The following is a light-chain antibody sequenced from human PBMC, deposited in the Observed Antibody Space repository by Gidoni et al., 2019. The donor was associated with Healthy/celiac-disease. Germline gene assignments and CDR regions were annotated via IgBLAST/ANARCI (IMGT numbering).Light chain of an antibody. CDR1: QRVLYSSNNKHD. CDR2: WAS. Sequence: DIVLTQSPDYLAVSLAERATINCKSSQRVLYSSNNKHDFAWYQQTPGQHPKLLIYWASTRESGVPDRFIGSGSWTDFTLTVISLQAEDVAVYDCQQYYTTPVTFGGGTKVEIK. CDR3: QQYYTTPVT. J-gene: IGKJ4*01. V-gene: IGKV4-1*01.